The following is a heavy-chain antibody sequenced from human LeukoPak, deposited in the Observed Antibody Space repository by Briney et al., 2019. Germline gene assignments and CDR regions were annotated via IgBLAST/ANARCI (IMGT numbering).Heavy chain of an antibody. V-gene: IGHV1-2*04. CDR3: ASAPQRTSRTGYSSSWTIFYYYYGMDV. D-gene: IGHD6-13*01. J-gene: IGHJ6*02. CDR1: GYTFTGYY. CDR2: INPNSGGT. Sequence: ASVKVSCKASGYTFTGYYMHWVRQAPGQGLEWMGWINPNSGGTNYAQKFQGWVTMTRDTSISTAYMELSRLRSDDTAVYYCASAPQRTSRTGYSSSWTIFYYYYGMDVWGQGTTVTVSS.